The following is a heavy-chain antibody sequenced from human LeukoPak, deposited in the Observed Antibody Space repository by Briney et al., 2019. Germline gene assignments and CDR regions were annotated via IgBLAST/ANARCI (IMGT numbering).Heavy chain of an antibody. CDR2: IIPIFGTA. CDR3: ARGGEDCSSTSCYSNYFDY. V-gene: IGHV1-69*06. J-gene: IGHJ4*02. Sequence: SVKLSCKASGGTFSSYAISWVRQAPGQGLEWMGGIIPIFGTANYAQKFQGRVTITADKSTSTAYMELSSLRSEDTAVYYCARGGEDCSSTSCYSNYFDYWGQGTLVTVSS. CDR1: GGTFSSYA. D-gene: IGHD2-2*01.